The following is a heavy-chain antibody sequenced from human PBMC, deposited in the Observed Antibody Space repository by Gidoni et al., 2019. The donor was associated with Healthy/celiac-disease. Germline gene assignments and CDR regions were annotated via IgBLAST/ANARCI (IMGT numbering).Heavy chain of an antibody. Sequence: QVQLVQSGAEVKKPGSSVKGSCKASGGTFSSYTISWVRQAPGQGLGWMGRIIPILGIANYAQKFQGRVTITADKSTSTAYMELSSLSSEDTAVYYCARVSRDLGFDYWGQGTLVTVSA. D-gene: IGHD6-13*01. J-gene: IGHJ4*02. CDR2: IIPILGIA. V-gene: IGHV1-69*02. CDR1: GGTFSSYT. CDR3: ARVSRDLGFDY.